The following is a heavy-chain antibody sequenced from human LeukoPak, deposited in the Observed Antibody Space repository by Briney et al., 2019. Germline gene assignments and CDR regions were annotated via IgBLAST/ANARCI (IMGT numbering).Heavy chain of an antibody. V-gene: IGHV4-59*01. D-gene: IGHD3-22*01. CDR1: GGSISRYY. Sequence: PSETLSLTCAVSGGSISRYYWNWIQQSPGERLEWIGWIHYSGSTAYNPSLESRVTMSVDTSKNHISLKMTSVTAADTATYYCARWGYFDSSSYFIVEYWGQGVLVTVSS. CDR3: ARWGYFDSSSYFIVEY. CDR2: IHYSGST. J-gene: IGHJ4*02.